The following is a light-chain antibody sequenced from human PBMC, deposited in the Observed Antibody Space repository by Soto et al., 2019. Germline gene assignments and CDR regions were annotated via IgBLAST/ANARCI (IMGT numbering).Light chain of an antibody. CDR2: AAS. J-gene: IGKJ1*01. CDR1: QGVGDD. CDR3: LQHNTYPWT. Sequence: DIQMTQSPSSLSASVGDRVIITCRASQGVGDDLAWYQQKPGKAPKRLIYAASSLQSGVPSRFSGSGSGTDFTLTISSLQADDSASYYRLQHNTYPWTFGRGTKVEVK. V-gene: IGKV1-17*01.